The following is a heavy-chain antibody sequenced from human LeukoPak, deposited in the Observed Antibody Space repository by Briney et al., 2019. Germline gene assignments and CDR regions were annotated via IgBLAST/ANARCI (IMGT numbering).Heavy chain of an antibody. V-gene: IGHV1-24*01. CDR2: FDTEDGET. D-gene: IGHD2/OR15-2a*01. J-gene: IGHJ3*02. CDR1: GYTLTELS. Sequence: ASVNVSCKVSGYTLTELSMHWVRQAPGKGLEWMGGFDTEDGETIYAQKFQGRVTMTEDTSTDTAYMELSSLRSEDTAVYYCATDPLIGYPAPHDAFDIWGQGTMVTVSS. CDR3: ATDPLIGYPAPHDAFDI.